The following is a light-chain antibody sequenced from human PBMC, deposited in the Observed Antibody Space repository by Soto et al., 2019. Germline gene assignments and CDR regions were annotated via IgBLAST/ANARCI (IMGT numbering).Light chain of an antibody. CDR2: AVS. CDR3: QRYNDWPPWT. J-gene: IGKJ1*01. V-gene: IGKV3-15*01. Sequence: EIVMTQSPATLSVSPGERATLSCRASQSVGSNLAWYQQKPGQAPRLLIYAVSTRATGTPARFSGGGSGTEFTLTISSLQSEDFAVYYCQRYNDWPPWTFGQGTKVEI. CDR1: QSVGSN.